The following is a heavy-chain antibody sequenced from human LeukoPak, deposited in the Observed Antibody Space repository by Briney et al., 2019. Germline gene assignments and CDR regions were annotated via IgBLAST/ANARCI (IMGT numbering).Heavy chain of an antibody. D-gene: IGHD2-2*01. CDR2: ISDDGRSK. J-gene: IGHJ4*02. Sequence: GGSLRPSFAASGFSFLIYGRHWFRKAPAKGREGVGFISDDGRSKDYADSVKGRFTISRDNSKNTLYLQMNSLRAEDTAVYYCAKDSRFLSASCLDYWGQGTLVTVSS. CDR1: GFSFLIYG. CDR3: AKDSRFLSASCLDY. V-gene: IGHV3-30*18.